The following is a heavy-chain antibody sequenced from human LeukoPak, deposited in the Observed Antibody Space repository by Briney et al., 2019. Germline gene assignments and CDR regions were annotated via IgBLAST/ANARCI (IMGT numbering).Heavy chain of an antibody. V-gene: IGHV4-39*07. Sequence: SETLSLTCTVSGGSISSSSYYWGWIRQPPGKGLEWIGSIYYSGSTYYNPSLKSRVTISVDTSKNQFSLKLSSVTAADTAVYYCARGNGGTAAGQDYYFDYWGQGTLVTVSS. CDR1: GGSISSSSYY. CDR3: ARGNGGTAAGQDYYFDY. J-gene: IGHJ4*02. CDR2: IYYSGST. D-gene: IGHD6-13*01.